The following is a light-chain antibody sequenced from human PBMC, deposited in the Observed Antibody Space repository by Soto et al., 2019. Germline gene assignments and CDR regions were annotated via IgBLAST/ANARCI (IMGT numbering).Light chain of an antibody. Sequence: QSVLTQPASVSGSPGQSITISCTGTSRDIGTYDLVSWYQQHPGKAPKLIIYEASKRPSGVSNRFSGSKSGNTASLTISGLQAEDEADYHCCAYAGSSTLVFGGGTKLTVL. J-gene: IGLJ3*02. CDR1: SRDIGTYDL. V-gene: IGLV2-23*01. CDR2: EAS. CDR3: CAYAGSSTLV.